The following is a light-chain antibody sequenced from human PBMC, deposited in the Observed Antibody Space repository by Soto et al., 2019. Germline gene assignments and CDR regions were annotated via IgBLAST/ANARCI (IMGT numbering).Light chain of an antibody. V-gene: IGKV3-15*01. J-gene: IGKJ1*01. Sequence: ELVITQSPATLSGSPGERATLSCRASQGVSSHLAWYQQKPGQAPRLLIYGASTRATGIPARFSGSGSGTEFTLTISSLQSEDFAVYYCQQYNNWPPRTFGQGTKVDIK. CDR3: QQYNNWPPRT. CDR1: QGVSSH. CDR2: GAS.